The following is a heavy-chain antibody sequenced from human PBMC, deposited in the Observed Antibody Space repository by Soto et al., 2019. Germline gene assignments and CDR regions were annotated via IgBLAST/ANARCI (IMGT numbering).Heavy chain of an antibody. V-gene: IGHV3-30*18. D-gene: IGHD3-10*01. J-gene: IGHJ6*02. CDR2: ISYDGILK. CDR1: GFTFSDFG. Sequence: LRLSCAASGFTFSDFGMHWVRQAPGKGLEWVAIISYDGILKYYADSVKGRFTISRDTSKGAVYLQMNSLTPEDTAVYYCAKDFKVSGGHYGSLNYYYGMDVWGQGTTVTVSS. CDR3: AKDFKVSGGHYGSLNYYYGMDV.